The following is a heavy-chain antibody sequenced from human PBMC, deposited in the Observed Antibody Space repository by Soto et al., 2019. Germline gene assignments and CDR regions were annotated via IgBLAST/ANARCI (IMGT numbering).Heavy chain of an antibody. D-gene: IGHD2-15*01. Sequence: QITLKESGPTLVKPTQTLTLTCTFSGFSLSTSGVGVGWIRQPPGKALEWLALIYWDDDKRYSPSLKSRLTSTKDPSKNQVVRTMTNMDPVDTATYDCAPALGYCSGFSCYSKEIYFDYWGQGTLVTVSS. CDR1: GFSLSTSGVG. CDR3: APALGYCSGFSCYSKEIYFDY. CDR2: IYWDDDK. J-gene: IGHJ4*02. V-gene: IGHV2-5*02.